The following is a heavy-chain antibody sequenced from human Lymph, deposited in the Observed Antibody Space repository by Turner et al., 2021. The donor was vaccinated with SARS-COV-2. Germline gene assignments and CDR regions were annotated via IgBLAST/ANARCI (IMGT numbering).Heavy chain of an antibody. J-gene: IGHJ4*02. CDR3: ARGFDY. CDR2: IYYSGST. V-gene: IGHV4-59*01. Sequence: QVQLQESGPGLVKPSETLSLTCTVSGASISNYYWSWIRQPPGKGREWMGYIYYSGSTNYNPSLKSRVTISVDTSKNQFSLKLSSVTAADTAVYYCARGFDYWGQGTLVTVSS. CDR1: GASISNYY.